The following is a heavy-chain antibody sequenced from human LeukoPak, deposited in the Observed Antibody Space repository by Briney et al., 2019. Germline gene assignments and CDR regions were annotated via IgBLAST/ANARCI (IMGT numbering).Heavy chain of an antibody. CDR3: ARGSNRKYDSSGYYVDY. CDR1: GGSISSGDYY. J-gene: IGHJ4*02. D-gene: IGHD3-22*01. CDR2: IYYSGST. Sequence: SETLSLTCTVSGGSISSGDYYWSWIRQPPGKGLEWIGYIYYSGSTYYNPSLKSRVTISVDTSKNQFSLKLSSVTAADTAVYYCARGSNRKYDSSGYYVDYWGQGTLVTVSS. V-gene: IGHV4-30-4*01.